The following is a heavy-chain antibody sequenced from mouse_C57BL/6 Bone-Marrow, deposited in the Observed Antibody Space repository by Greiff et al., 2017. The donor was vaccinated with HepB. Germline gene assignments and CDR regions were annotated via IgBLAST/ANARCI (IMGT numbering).Heavy chain of an antibody. J-gene: IGHJ2*01. Sequence: QVQLQQSGAELARPGASVKLSCKASGYTFTSYGISWVKQRTGQGLEWIGEIYPRSGNTYYNEKFKGKATLTADKSSSTAYMELRSLTSEDSAVYFCARWGPYYYGSSCDYFVYWGQGTPLTVSS. CDR1: GYTFTSYG. CDR2: IYPRSGNT. V-gene: IGHV1-81*01. CDR3: ARWGPYYYGSSCDYFVY. D-gene: IGHD1-1*01.